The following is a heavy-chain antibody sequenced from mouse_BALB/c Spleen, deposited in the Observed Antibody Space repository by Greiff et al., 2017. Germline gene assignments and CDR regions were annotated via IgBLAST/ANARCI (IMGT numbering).Heavy chain of an antibody. D-gene: IGHD1-1*01. J-gene: IGHJ3*01. CDR2: IRLKSNNYAT. CDR1: GFTFSNYW. CDR3: TVYYGSSPFAY. Sequence: EVKLMESGGGLVQPGGSMKLSCVASGFTFSNYWMNWVRQSPEKGLEWVAEIRLKSNNYATHYAESVKGRFTISRDDSKSSVYLQMNNLRAEDTGIYYCTVYYGSSPFAYWGQGTLVTVSA. V-gene: IGHV6-6*02.